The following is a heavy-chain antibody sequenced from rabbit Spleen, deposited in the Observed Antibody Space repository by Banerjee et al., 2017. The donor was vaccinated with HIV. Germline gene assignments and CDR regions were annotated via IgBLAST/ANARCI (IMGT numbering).Heavy chain of an antibody. CDR1: GIDFSNYG. CDR3: VREVAAKFNL. J-gene: IGHJ4*01. Sequence: QEQLVESGGGLVKPGASLTLTCKASGIDFSNYGVTWVRQAPGKGLEWIGYIDPVFGITYYANWVTGRFTISSHNAQNTLFLQLNSLTAADTATYFCVREVAAKFNLWGPGTLVTVS. V-gene: IGHV1S47*01. CDR2: IDPVFGIT. D-gene: IGHD4-1*01.